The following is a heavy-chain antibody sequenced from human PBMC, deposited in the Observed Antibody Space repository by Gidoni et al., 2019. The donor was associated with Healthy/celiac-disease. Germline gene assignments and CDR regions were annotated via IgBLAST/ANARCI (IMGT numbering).Heavy chain of an antibody. CDR1: GFTFSSYW. CDR3: ARDLGDGYNY. J-gene: IGHJ4*02. CDR2: INRDGSST. V-gene: IGHV3-74*01. Sequence: EVQLVESGGGLVQPGGSLRLSCAASGFTFSSYWMHWGRQDPGKGLVWVSRINRDGSSTSYADSVKGRFTISRDNAKNTLYLQMNSLRAEDTAVYYCARDLGDGYNYWGQGTLVTVSS. D-gene: IGHD5-12*01.